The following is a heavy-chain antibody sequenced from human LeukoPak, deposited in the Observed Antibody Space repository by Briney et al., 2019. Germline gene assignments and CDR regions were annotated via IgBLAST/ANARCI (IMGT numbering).Heavy chain of an antibody. CDR2: ISSNGGST. Sequence: SGGSLRLSCAASGFTFSSYTMHWVRQAPGKGLEYVSAISSNGGSTYYANSVKGRFTISRDNSKNTLYLQMGSLRAEDMAVDYCAREREASGGSYGDFDYWGQGTLVTVSS. CDR1: GFTFSSYT. V-gene: IGHV3-64*01. J-gene: IGHJ4*02. D-gene: IGHD1-26*01. CDR3: AREREASGGSYGDFDY.